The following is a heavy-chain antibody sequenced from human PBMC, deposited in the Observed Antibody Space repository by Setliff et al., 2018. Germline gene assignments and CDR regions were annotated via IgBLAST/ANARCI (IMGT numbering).Heavy chain of an antibody. D-gene: IGHD6-19*01. Sequence: ASVKVSCKASGYTLTGYYMHWVRQAPGQGLEWMGWINPNSGGTNYAQKFQGWVTMTRDTSISTAYMELSRLRSDDTAVYYCARGAGGIWQWGYYFDYWGQGTLVTVSS. CDR2: INPNSGGT. CDR1: GYTLTGYY. J-gene: IGHJ4*02. V-gene: IGHV1-2*04. CDR3: ARGAGGIWQWGYYFDY.